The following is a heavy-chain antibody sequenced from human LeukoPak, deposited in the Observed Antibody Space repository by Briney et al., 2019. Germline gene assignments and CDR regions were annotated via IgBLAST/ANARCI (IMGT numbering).Heavy chain of an antibody. CDR1: GFTFSTYG. CDR2: ISYDGSNK. D-gene: IGHD3-10*02. CDR3: AELGITMIGGV. J-gene: IGHJ6*04. V-gene: IGHV3-30*18. Sequence: GGSLRLSCAASGFTFSTYGMHWARQAPGKGLEWVAVISYDGSNKYYADSVKGRFTISRDNAKNSLYLQMNSLRAEDTAVYYCAELGITMIGGVWGKGTTVTISS.